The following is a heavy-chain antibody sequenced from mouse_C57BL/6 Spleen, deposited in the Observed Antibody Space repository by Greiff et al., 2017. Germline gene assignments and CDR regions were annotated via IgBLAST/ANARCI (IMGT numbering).Heavy chain of an antibody. Sequence: EVQLVESGGDLVKPGGSLKLSCAASGFTFSSYGMSWVRQTPDKRLEWVATISSGGSYTYYPDSVKGRFTISRDNAKNTLYLQMSSLKSEDTAMYYCARTYSNHAMDYWGQGTSVTVSS. CDR3: ARTYSNHAMDY. D-gene: IGHD2-5*01. V-gene: IGHV5-6*01. J-gene: IGHJ4*01. CDR2: ISSGGSYT. CDR1: GFTFSSYG.